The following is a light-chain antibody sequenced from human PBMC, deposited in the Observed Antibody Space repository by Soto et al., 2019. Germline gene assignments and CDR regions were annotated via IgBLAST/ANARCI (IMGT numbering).Light chain of an antibody. CDR3: SSYTSITALV. CDR1: SSDVGGYNS. J-gene: IGLJ1*01. CDR2: DVR. V-gene: IGLV2-14*01. Sequence: QSALTQPASVSGSPGQSITISCTGTSSDVGGYNSVSWYQQHPGKVPKIMIYDVRIRPSGVPDRFSGSKSVNTASLTISGLQAEDEADYYCSSYTSITALVFGTGTKVTVL.